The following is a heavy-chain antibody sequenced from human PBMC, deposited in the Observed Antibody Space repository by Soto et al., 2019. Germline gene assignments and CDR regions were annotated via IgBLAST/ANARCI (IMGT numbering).Heavy chain of an antibody. D-gene: IGHD3-16*01. CDR1: GGSISSGGYS. V-gene: IGHV4-30-2*01. CDR2: TYHTGTA. CDR3: ARDLNWGQVDY. Sequence: PSETLSLTCAVSGGSISSGGYSWTWIRQPPGKGLEWVGHTYHTGTAYYSPSLKSRVTISVDTSKNQFSLKLTSATAEDTAVYYCARDLNWGQVDYWGQGTLVTVSS. J-gene: IGHJ4*02.